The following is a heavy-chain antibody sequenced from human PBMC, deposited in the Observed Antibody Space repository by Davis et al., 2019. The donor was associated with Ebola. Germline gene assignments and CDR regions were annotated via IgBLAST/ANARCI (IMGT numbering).Heavy chain of an antibody. V-gene: IGHV1-8*01. CDR2: ISAYNGNT. Sequence: ASVKVSCKASGYTFTSYDISWVRQAPGQGLEWMGWISAYNGNTNYAQKFQGRVTMTRNTSISTAYMELSSLRSEDTAVYYCASLMIENYYYYYGMDVWGQGTTVTVSS. D-gene: IGHD3-22*01. J-gene: IGHJ6*02. CDR1: GYTFTSYD. CDR3: ASLMIENYYYYYGMDV.